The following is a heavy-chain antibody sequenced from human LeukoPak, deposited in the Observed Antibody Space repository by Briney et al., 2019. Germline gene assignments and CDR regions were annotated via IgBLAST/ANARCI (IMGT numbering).Heavy chain of an antibody. J-gene: IGHJ3*02. D-gene: IGHD1-14*01. CDR3: ARGPGDFDASDI. Sequence: GGSLRLSCTSSGFTFSSYWMSWVRQAPGKGPEWVAHIKENGNEQYYADPVKGRFTISRDNAKKSLGLQMNSLRVEDTALYYGARGPGDFDASDIWGQGTMVTVSS. CDR2: IKENGNEQ. CDR1: GFTFSSYW. V-gene: IGHV3-7*01.